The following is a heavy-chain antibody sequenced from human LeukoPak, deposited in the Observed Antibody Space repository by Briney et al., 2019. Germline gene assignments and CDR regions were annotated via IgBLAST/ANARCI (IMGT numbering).Heavy chain of an antibody. CDR3: ARAGSTVTANIDY. V-gene: IGHV1-69*13. Sequence: SVKVSCKASGYTFTNYGLSWVRQAPGQGLEWMGGIIPIFGTANYAQKFQGRVSITADESTSTAYMELSSLRSEDTAVYYCARAGSTVTANIDYWGQGTLVTVSS. D-gene: IGHD4-17*01. CDR2: IIPIFGTA. CDR1: GYTFTNYG. J-gene: IGHJ4*02.